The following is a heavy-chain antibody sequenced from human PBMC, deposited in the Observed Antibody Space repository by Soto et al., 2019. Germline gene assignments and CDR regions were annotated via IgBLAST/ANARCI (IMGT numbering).Heavy chain of an antibody. CDR3: ARDGFSGYYVGWFDP. J-gene: IGHJ5*02. CDR1: GYTFTSYY. Sequence: GASVKVSCKASGYTFTSYYMHWVRQAPGQGLEWMGIINPSDGSTSYARKFQGRVTMTIDTSTSTVYMELSSLRSEDTAVYYCARDGFSGYYVGWFDPWGQGTLVTVSS. V-gene: IGHV1-46*01. CDR2: INPSDGST. D-gene: IGHD3-22*01.